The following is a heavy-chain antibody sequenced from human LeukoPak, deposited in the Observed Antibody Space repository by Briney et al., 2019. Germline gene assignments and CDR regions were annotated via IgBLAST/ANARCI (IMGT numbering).Heavy chain of an antibody. V-gene: IGHV1-69*06. Sequence: GGSVKLSCKASGCTFSSYAISWVRQAPGQGLEWMGGIIRSFGTAYYAQTVQGRVTITADKATSSAYMELSSLRAEDTAVYYCGRDLAVGATPGDAFDIWGQGTMVTVSS. J-gene: IGHJ3*02. CDR2: IIRSFGTA. CDR1: GCTFSSYA. CDR3: GRDLAVGATPGDAFDI. D-gene: IGHD1-26*01.